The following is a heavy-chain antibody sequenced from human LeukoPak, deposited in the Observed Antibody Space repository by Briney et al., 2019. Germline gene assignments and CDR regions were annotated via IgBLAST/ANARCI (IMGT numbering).Heavy chain of an antibody. CDR3: ARDRGDGYSSSWGDY. Sequence: GGSLRLSCAASGFTFSSYWMSWVRQAPGKGLEWVANIKQDGSEKYYVDSVKGRFTISRDNAKNSLYLQMNSLRAEDTAVYYCARDRGDGYSSSWGDYWGQGTLVTVSS. V-gene: IGHV3-7*01. J-gene: IGHJ4*02. CDR1: GFTFSSYW. D-gene: IGHD6-13*01. CDR2: IKQDGSEK.